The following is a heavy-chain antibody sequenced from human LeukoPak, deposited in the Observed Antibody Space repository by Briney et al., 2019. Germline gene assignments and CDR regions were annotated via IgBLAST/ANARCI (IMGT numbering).Heavy chain of an antibody. J-gene: IGHJ4*02. CDR3: ARDQRVHGSGSYGSFDY. D-gene: IGHD3-10*01. CDR2: ISSNGGST. CDR1: GFTFSSYA. V-gene: IGHV3-64*01. Sequence: PGGSLRLSCAASGFTFSSYAMHWVRQAPGKGLEYVSAISSNGGSTYYANSVKGRFTISRDNSKNTLYLQMGSLRAEDMAVYYCARDQRVHGSGSYGSFDYWGQGTLVTVSS.